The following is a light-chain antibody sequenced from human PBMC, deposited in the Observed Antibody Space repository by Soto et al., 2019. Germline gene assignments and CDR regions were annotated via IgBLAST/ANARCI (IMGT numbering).Light chain of an antibody. CDR2: EVS. Sequence: QSALTQPASVSESPGQSITISCTGTSSDVGYYNYVSWYQHHPGKVPKLMIYEVSNRPSGVSNRFSGSKSGNTASLTISGLQAEDEADYYCSSYTTSSTQVFGGGTKLTVL. V-gene: IGLV2-14*01. CDR1: SSDVGYYNY. CDR3: SSYTTSSTQV. J-gene: IGLJ3*02.